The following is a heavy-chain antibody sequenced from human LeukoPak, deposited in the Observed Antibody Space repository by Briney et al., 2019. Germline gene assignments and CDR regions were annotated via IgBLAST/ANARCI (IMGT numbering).Heavy chain of an antibody. D-gene: IGHD2-15*01. V-gene: IGHV4-59*01. Sequence: SETLSLTCTVFGGSISSYYWSWIRQPPGKGLEWIGYIYYSGSTNYNPSLKSRVTISVDTSKNQFSLKLSSVTAADTAVYYCARGYCSGGSCWEGYWGQGTLVTVSS. CDR2: IYYSGST. CDR3: ARGYCSGGSCWEGY. CDR1: GGSISSYY. J-gene: IGHJ4*02.